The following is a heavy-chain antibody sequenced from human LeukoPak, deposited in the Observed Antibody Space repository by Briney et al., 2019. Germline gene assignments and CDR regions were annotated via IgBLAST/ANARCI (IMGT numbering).Heavy chain of an antibody. V-gene: IGHV3-48*03. J-gene: IGHJ4*02. CDR2: ISSSSSTI. D-gene: IGHD3-10*01. Sequence: GGSLGLSCAASGFTFSSYEMNWVRQAPGKGLEWVSYISSSSSTIYYADSVKGRFTISRDNAKNSLYLQMNSLRAEDTAVYCCARGGVRGVIITNPFDYWGQGTLVTVSS. CDR3: ARGGVRGVIITNPFDY. CDR1: GFTFSSYE.